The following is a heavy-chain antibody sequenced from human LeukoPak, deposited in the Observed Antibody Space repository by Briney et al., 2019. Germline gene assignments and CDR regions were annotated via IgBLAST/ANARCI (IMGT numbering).Heavy chain of an antibody. Sequence: PSETLSLTCTVSGGSISGFYWNWIRQPPGKGLEWIGYVYYSGNTNYNPSLKSRVTISLDTSKNQFSLKLSSVTAADTAVYYCARRGGHAVYDAFDIWGQGTMVTVSS. CDR3: ARRGGHAVYDAFDI. CDR1: GGSISGFY. J-gene: IGHJ3*02. CDR2: VYYSGNT. V-gene: IGHV4-59*01. D-gene: IGHD3-16*01.